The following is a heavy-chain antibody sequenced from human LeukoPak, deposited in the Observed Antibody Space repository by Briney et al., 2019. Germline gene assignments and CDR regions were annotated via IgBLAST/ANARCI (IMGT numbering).Heavy chain of an antibody. CDR3: ARYCSTSGTKAFGI. V-gene: IGHV4-59*01. CDR1: GDSISSYY. J-gene: IGHJ3*02. CDR2: IYYTGIT. Sequence: SETLSLTCTVSGDSISSYYWSWIRQPPGKGLEWIGYIYYTGITKYNPSLKSRVTMSVDTSKNQFSLKLTSVTAADTAVYYCARYCSTSGTKAFGIWGQGTRVTVSS. D-gene: IGHD3-10*01.